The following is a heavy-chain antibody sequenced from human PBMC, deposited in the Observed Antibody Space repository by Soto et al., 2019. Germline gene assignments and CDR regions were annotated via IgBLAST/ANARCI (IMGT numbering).Heavy chain of an antibody. D-gene: IGHD1-26*01. V-gene: IGHV3-21*02. CDR2: ISASGAYK. Sequence: EVRLVESGGGLVKPGGSLRVSCAASGFNFNTYSMNWVRQAPGKGLQWVSFISASGAYKYYADSVRGRFTISRDNAKKSEFLEMNSLTADDTAIYYCAGERSALPGARDAMDVWGQGTTVTVSS. CDR1: GFNFNTYS. CDR3: AGERSALPGARDAMDV. J-gene: IGHJ6*02.